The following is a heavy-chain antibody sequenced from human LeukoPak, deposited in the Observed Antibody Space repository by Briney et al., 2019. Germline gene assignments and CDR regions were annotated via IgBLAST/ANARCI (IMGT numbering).Heavy chain of an antibody. CDR2: TYYRSKWYN. Sequence: SQTLSLTCAISGDSVSSNSAAWNWIRHSPSRGLEWLGRTYYRSKWYNDYAVSVKSRITINPDTSKNQFSLQLNSVTPEDTAVYYCARAPYSSGWYFDYWGQGTLVTVSS. V-gene: IGHV6-1*01. D-gene: IGHD6-19*01. CDR1: GDSVSSNSAA. CDR3: ARAPYSSGWYFDY. J-gene: IGHJ4*02.